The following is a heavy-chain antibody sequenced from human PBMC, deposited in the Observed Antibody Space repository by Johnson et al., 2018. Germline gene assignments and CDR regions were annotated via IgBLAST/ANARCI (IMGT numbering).Heavy chain of an antibody. Sequence: VQLVESGGGLVQPGGSLRLSCAASGFTFSSYDMHWVRQATGKGLEWVSAIGTAGDTYYPGSVKGRFTISRENAKNSLYLQMNSLRAGDTAVYYCARAPHSGSYQYYYYGMDVWGQGTTVTVSS. V-gene: IGHV3-13*01. J-gene: IGHJ6*02. CDR1: GFTFSSYD. D-gene: IGHD1-26*01. CDR2: IGTAGDT. CDR3: ARAPHSGSYQYYYYGMDV.